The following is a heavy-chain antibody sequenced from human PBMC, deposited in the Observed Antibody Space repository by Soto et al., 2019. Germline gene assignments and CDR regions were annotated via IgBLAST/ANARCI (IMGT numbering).Heavy chain of an antibody. J-gene: IGHJ4*02. CDR3: ARVYPGYSYGIDY. CDR1: GGTFSSYA. V-gene: IGHV1-69*13. CDR2: IIPIFGTA. Sequence: SVKVSCKASGGTFSSYAISWVGQAPGQGLEWMGGIIPIFGTANYAQKFQGRVTITADESTSTAYMELSSLRSEDTAVYYCARVYPGYSYGIDYWGQGTLVTVSS. D-gene: IGHD5-18*01.